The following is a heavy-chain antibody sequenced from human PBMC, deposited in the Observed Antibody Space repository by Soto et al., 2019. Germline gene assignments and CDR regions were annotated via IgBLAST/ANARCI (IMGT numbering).Heavy chain of an antibody. Sequence: QVQLVESGGGVVQPGRSLRLSCAASGFTFSSYAMHWVRQAPGKGLEWVAVISYDGSNKYYADSVKGRFTISRDNSKNTLYLQMNSLRAEDTAVYYCARDAYSSSLLVDYWGQGTLVTVSS. J-gene: IGHJ4*02. D-gene: IGHD6-6*01. V-gene: IGHV3-30-3*01. CDR2: ISYDGSNK. CDR1: GFTFSSYA. CDR3: ARDAYSSSLLVDY.